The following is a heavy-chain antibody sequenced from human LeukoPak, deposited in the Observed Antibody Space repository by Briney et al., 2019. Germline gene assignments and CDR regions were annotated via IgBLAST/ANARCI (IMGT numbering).Heavy chain of an antibody. CDR1: GYTFTGYY. CDR2: INPNSGGT. Sequence: ASVKVSCKASGYTFTGYYMHWVRQAPGQGLEWMGWINPNSGGTNYAQKFQGRVTMTRDTSISTAYMELSGLRSEDTAVYYCARAQGSYYHYYMDVWGKGTTVTVSS. J-gene: IGHJ6*03. D-gene: IGHD1-26*01. V-gene: IGHV1-2*02. CDR3: ARAQGSYYHYYMDV.